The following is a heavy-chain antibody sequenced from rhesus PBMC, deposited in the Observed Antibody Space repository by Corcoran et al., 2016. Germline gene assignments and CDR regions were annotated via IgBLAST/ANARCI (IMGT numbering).Heavy chain of an antibody. V-gene: IGHV4-122*02. D-gene: IGHD3-28*01. CDR2: ITYSGST. CDR3: ARDRDITMIVVPYDY. Sequence: QVQLQESGPGLVKPSETLSLTCAVSGGSISSGYYYWSWIRHPPGKGLEWIGYITYSGSTSYKPSLKSRVTISRETSKNQFSLKLSSVTAADTAVYYCARDRDITMIVVPYDYWGQGVLVTVSS. CDR1: GGSISSGYYY. J-gene: IGHJ4*01.